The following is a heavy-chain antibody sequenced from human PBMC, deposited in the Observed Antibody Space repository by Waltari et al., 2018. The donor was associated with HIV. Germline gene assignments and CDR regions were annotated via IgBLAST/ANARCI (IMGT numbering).Heavy chain of an antibody. CDR2: INPNSGGT. V-gene: IGHV1-2*02. Sequence: QVQLVQSGAEVKKPGASVKVSCEASGYTFTGYYMHWVRQAPGQGLEWMGWINPNSGGTNYAQKFQGRVTMTRDTSISTAYMELSRLRSDDTAVYYCARDIGAAAAGTGSGYWGQGTLVTVSS. CDR3: ARDIGAAAAGTGSGY. CDR1: GYTFTGYY. D-gene: IGHD6-13*01. J-gene: IGHJ4*02.